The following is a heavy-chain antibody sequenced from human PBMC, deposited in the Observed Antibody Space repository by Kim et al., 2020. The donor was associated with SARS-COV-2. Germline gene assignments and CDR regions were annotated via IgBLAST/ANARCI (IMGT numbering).Heavy chain of an antibody. CDR2: ISSSSSYI. V-gene: IGHV3-21*04. Sequence: GGSLRLSCAASGFTFSSYSMNWVRQAPGKGLEWVSSISSSSSYIYYADSVKGRFTISRENAKTSLYLQMNSLRAEDTAVDYCATLAGVGYYCMDAVFD. D-gene: IGHD3-16*01. J-gene: IGHJ4*01. CDR1: GFTFSSYS. CDR3: ATLAGVGYYCMDAVFD.